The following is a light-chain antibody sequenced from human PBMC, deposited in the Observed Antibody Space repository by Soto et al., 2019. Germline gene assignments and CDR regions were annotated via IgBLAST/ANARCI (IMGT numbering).Light chain of an antibody. J-gene: IGLJ1*01. V-gene: IGLV2-14*01. CDR2: EVS. CDR1: SSDVGPYNY. Sequence: QSALTQPASVSGSPGQSITISYTGTSSDVGPYNYVSWYQQYPGKAPKLMIYEVSNRPSGVSNRFSGSKSGNTASLTISGLQADDEVDYYYSTYISSSSPYVFGTGTKVTVL. CDR3: STYISSSSPYV.